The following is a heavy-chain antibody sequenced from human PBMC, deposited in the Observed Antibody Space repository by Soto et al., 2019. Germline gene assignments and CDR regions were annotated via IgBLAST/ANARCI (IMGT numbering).Heavy chain of an antibody. CDR2: VHYGGTT. Sequence: QLQLRESGPGLVKPSETLSLTCTVSGGSISSSNYYWGWIRQPPGKGLEWIGSVHYGGTTYYNPSLRSRVPISVDTSRDQFSLKLSSVTAADTAVYYCATYSGTSGDFAYWGQGTLVTVSS. D-gene: IGHD1-26*01. V-gene: IGHV4-39*01. J-gene: IGHJ4*02. CDR3: ATYSGTSGDFAY. CDR1: GGSISSSNYY.